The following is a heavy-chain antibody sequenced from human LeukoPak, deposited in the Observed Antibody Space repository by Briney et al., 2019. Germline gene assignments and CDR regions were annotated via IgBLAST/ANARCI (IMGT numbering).Heavy chain of an antibody. J-gene: IGHJ4*02. V-gene: IGHV3-21*01. CDR2: ISSSSVYI. CDR1: GCTFSSYS. CDR3: ARDRGYYYDSSGYYDRGDY. D-gene: IGHD3-22*01. Sequence: GGSLRVSCAASGCTFSSYSMNWVRQAPGKGLEWVSSISSSSVYIYYADSVKGRFTISRDNAKNSLYLQMNSLRAEDTAVYYCARDRGYYYDSSGYYDRGDYWGQGTLVTVSS.